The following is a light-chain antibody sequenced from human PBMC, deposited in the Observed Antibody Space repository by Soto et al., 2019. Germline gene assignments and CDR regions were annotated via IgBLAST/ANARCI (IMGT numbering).Light chain of an antibody. J-gene: IGLJ1*01. CDR2: SNN. V-gene: IGLV1-44*01. CDR3: AAWEDSLNPSFV. Sequence: QSVLTRPPSVSGTPGQKVTISCSGSRANIGSNTVNWYQHLPGTVPKLLIYSNNQRPSGVPDRFSGSKSGTSASLAISGLQSEDEADYYCAAWEDSLNPSFVFGTGTKLTAL. CDR1: RANIGSNT.